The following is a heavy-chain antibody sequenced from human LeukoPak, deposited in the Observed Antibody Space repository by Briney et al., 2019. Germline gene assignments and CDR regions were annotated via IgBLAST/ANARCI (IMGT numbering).Heavy chain of an antibody. CDR1: GYTFTGYY. CDR2: INPKRGGT. CDR3: ARERNYGDYGNAFDV. V-gene: IGHV1-2*02. D-gene: IGHD4-17*01. J-gene: IGHJ3*01. Sequence: ASVTDSCKATGYTFTGYYIHWMRQAPGQGLEWMEWINPKRGGTTYVHKFQDRVTMTRATSITTAYMELTRLRSDDTTIYYCARERNYGDYGNAFDVWGQGKNVTVSS.